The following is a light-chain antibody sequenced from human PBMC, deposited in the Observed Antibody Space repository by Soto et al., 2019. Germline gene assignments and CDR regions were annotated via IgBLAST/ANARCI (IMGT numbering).Light chain of an antibody. CDR2: LNSDGSH. CDR3: QTWGTDIVV. Sequence: QPVLTQSPSASASLGASVKLTCTLSSGHASYAIAWHQQQPDKGPRYFMKLNSDGSHTKGDGIPDRFSGSSSGAERYLTISSLQSEDEADYYCQTWGTDIVVFGGGTKLTVL. V-gene: IGLV4-69*01. CDR1: SGHASYA. J-gene: IGLJ2*01.